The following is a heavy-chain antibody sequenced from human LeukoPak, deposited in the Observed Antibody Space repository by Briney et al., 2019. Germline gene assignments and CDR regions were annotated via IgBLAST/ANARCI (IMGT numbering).Heavy chain of an antibody. D-gene: IGHD5-18*01. Sequence: SETLSLTCSVSGGSISDYYYSWIRQSPGKGLEWIGYVFYNGRTNYNPSLESRATVSLDTSRNQFSLKLSSVTAADTAVYYCARTPSGIQPFDYWGQGTLVTVSS. CDR3: ARTPSGIQPFDY. CDR2: VFYNGRT. J-gene: IGHJ4*02. CDR1: GGSISDYY. V-gene: IGHV4-59*01.